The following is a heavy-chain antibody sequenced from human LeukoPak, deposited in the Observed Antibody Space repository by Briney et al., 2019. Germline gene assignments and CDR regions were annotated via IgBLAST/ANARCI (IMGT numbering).Heavy chain of an antibody. CDR1: GGSFSGYY. CDR2: INHSGST. V-gene: IGHV4-34*01. CDR3: ARDRRGYCSSTSCYADAFDI. Sequence: SETLSLTCAVYGGSFSGYYWSWIRQPPGKGLERIGEINHSGSTNYNPSLKSRVTISVDTSKNQFSLKLSSVTAADTAVYYCARDRRGYCSSTSCYADAFDIWGQGTMVTVSS. J-gene: IGHJ3*02. D-gene: IGHD2-2*01.